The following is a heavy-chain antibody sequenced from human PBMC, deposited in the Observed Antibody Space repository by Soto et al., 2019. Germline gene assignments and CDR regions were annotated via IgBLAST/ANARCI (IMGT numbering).Heavy chain of an antibody. V-gene: IGHV1-69*06. CDR3: AAPRTDGYKVPDPSTYYYYGLDV. J-gene: IGHJ6*02. Sequence: ASVKVSCKASGGSVSTYAISWVRQAPGQGLEWMGGIIPIFGTPNYAQKFQGRVTTTADRSTSTAYLELNSLRSEDTAVYYCAAPRTDGYKVPDPSTYYYYGLDVWGQGTTVTVSS. CDR2: IIPIFGTP. D-gene: IGHD5-12*01. CDR1: GGSVSTYA.